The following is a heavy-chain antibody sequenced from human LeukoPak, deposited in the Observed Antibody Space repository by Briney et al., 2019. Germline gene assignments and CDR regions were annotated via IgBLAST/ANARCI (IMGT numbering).Heavy chain of an antibody. CDR2: FNSDGSST. Sequence: GGSLRLSCAASGLTLSSYWMHWVRQAPGKGLVWVSLFNSDGSSTTYADSVKGRFTISRDNAKNTLYLQMNSLRAEDTAVYYCARGRYYFDYWGQGTLVTVSS. CDR1: GLTLSSYW. CDR3: ARGRYYFDY. D-gene: IGHD1-14*01. V-gene: IGHV3-74*01. J-gene: IGHJ4*02.